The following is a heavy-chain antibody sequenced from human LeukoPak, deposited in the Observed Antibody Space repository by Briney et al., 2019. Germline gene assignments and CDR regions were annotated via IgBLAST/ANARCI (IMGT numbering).Heavy chain of an antibody. D-gene: IGHD5-12*01. CDR3: ARHAGGATGPYDWFDP. CDR2: IYYSGST. CDR1: GGSISSSSYY. V-gene: IGHV4-39*01. J-gene: IGHJ5*02. Sequence: SETLSLTCTVSGGSISSSSYYWGWIRQPPGKGLEWIGSIYYSGSTYYNPSLKTQVTISVATSKNHFSLKLSSVTAADTAVYYCARHAGGATGPYDWFDPWGQGTLVTASS.